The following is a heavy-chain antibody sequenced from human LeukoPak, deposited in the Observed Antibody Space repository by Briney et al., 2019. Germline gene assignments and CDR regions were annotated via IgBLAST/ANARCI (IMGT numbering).Heavy chain of an antibody. CDR3: ARGVGYSGSYFGY. J-gene: IGHJ4*02. CDR1: GGSISSGGYY. V-gene: IGHV4-30-2*01. Sequence: SQTLSLTCTVSGGSISSGGYYWSWIRQPPGKGLEWIGYIYHSGSTYYNPSLKSRVTISVDTSKNQFSLKLSSVTAADTAVYYCARGVGYSGSYFGYWGQGTLVTVSS. CDR2: IYHSGST. D-gene: IGHD1-26*01.